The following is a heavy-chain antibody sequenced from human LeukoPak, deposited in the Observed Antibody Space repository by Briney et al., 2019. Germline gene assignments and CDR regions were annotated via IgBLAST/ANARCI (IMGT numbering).Heavy chain of an antibody. J-gene: IGHJ6*02. V-gene: IGHV4-61*01. CDR1: GGSVSSSYYY. Sequence: SETLSLTCTVSGGSVSSSYYYWNWIRQPPGKGLEWIGYIYYSGSTNYNPSLKSRVTISVDTSKHQFSLKLSSVTAADTAVYYCARASPYYYYGMDVWGQGTTVTVSS. CDR2: IYYSGST. CDR3: ARASPYYYYGMDV.